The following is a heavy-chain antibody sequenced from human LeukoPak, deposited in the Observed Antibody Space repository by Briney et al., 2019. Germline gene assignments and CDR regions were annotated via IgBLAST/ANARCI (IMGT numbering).Heavy chain of an antibody. D-gene: IGHD1-26*01. J-gene: IGHJ4*02. CDR2: INPNSGGT. V-gene: IGHV1-2*02. CDR1: GGTFSSHA. CDR3: ARGPIVGATRRGFDY. Sequence: GASVKVSCKASGGTFSSHAMNWVRQAPGQGLEWMGWINPNSGGTNYAQKFQGRVTMTRGTSISTAYMELSRLRSDDTAVYYCARGPIVGATRRGFDYWGQGTLVTVSS.